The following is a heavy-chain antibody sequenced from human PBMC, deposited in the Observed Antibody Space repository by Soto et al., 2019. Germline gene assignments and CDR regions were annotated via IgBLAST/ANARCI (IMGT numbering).Heavy chain of an antibody. Sequence: SETLSLTCSIYSGSFSCFYWSWIRQPPGKRLEWIGEISQSGRTNYNPSLKSRVSISVDTSKNQFSLNMTSVTAADTAVYYCARAPKVSGSSQTRPDFWGQGALVTVSS. CDR2: ISQSGRT. CDR1: SGSFSCFY. V-gene: IGHV4-34*01. J-gene: IGHJ4*02. CDR3: ARAPKVSGSSQTRPDF. D-gene: IGHD6-6*01.